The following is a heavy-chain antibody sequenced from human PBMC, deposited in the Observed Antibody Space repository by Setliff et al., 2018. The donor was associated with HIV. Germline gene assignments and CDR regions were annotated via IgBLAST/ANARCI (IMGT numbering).Heavy chain of an antibody. CDR2: IIPFLNLT. CDR1: GDTFSTYA. D-gene: IGHD4-17*01. J-gene: IGHJ6*03. CDR3: AACGASAYYYYYMDV. V-gene: IGHV1-69*10. Sequence: SVKVSCKASGDTFSTYAITWVRQAPGQGLQWVGGIIPFLNLTHYAQQFQGTVTITADKSTSTAFMEMTSLTFADTAVYYCAACGASAYYYYYMDVWGAGTTVTSP.